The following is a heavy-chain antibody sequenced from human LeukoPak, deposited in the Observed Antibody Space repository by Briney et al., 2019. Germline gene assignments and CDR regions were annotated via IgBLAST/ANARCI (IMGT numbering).Heavy chain of an antibody. CDR1: GFIFENFA. CDR2: VSFDGTNN. CDR3: ARGRNVIGADFDS. V-gene: IGHV3-30*04. Sequence: GGSLILSCVASGFIFENFAIHWVRQAPGKGLEWVSIVSFDGTNNFYADSVNGRFTVSRDNSKNTVYLHMNSLRPDDTAVYFCARGRNVIGADFDSWGQGTLVTVSS. J-gene: IGHJ5*01. D-gene: IGHD2/OR15-2a*01.